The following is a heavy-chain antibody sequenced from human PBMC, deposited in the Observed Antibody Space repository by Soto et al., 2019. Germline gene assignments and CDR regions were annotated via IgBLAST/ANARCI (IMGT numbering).Heavy chain of an antibody. V-gene: IGHV2-5*02. CDR2: IYWDDDK. J-gene: IGHJ3*02. CDR1: GFSLSTSGVG. Sequence: QITLKESGPSLVKPTQTLTLTCTFSGFSLSTSGVGVGWIRQPPGKALEWLALIYWDDDKRYSPSLKSRLTITKDTSNNQVVLTMTNMDPVDTATYYCAHSTRTIDAFDIWGQGTMVTVSS. D-gene: IGHD2-15*01. CDR3: AHSTRTIDAFDI.